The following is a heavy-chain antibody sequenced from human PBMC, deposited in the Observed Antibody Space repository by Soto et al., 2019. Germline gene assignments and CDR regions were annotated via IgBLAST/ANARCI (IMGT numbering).Heavy chain of an antibody. V-gene: IGHV3-48*01. J-gene: IGHJ3*02. CDR1: GFTFSSYS. Sequence: PGGSLRLSCAASGFTFSSYSMNWVRQAPGKGLEWVSYISSSSSTIYYADSVKGRFTISRDNAKNSLYLQMNSLRAEDTAVYYCARAYCSGGSCYHGAFDIWGQGTMVTVS. D-gene: IGHD2-15*01. CDR2: ISSSSSTI. CDR3: ARAYCSGGSCYHGAFDI.